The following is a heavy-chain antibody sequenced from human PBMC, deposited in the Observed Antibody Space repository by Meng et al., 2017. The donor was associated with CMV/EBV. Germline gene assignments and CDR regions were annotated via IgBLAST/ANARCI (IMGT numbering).Heavy chain of an antibody. V-gene: IGHV3-15*01. J-gene: IGHJ4*02. Sequence: GESLKISCAASGFTFSNAWMSWVRQAPGKGLEWVGRIKSKTDGGTTDYAAPVKGRFTISRDDSKNTLYLQMNSLKTEDTAVYYCRMMIVQDYWGQGTLVTVSS. CDR2: IKSKTDGGTT. CDR3: RMMIVQDY. CDR1: GFTFSNAW. D-gene: IGHD3-22*01.